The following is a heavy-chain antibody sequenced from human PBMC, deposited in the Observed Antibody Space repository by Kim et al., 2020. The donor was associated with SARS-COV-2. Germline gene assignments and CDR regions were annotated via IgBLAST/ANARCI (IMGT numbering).Heavy chain of an antibody. CDR2: ISWNSGSI. CDR1: GFTFDDYA. V-gene: IGHV3-9*01. CDR3: AKDTYSSGWYSGYYYDY. Sequence: GGSLRLSCAASGFTFDDYAMHWVRQAPGKGLEWVSGISWNSGSIGYADSVKGRFTISRDNAKNSLYLQMNSLRAEDTALYYCAKDTYSSGWYSGYYYDYWGQGTLVTVSS. J-gene: IGHJ4*02. D-gene: IGHD6-19*01.